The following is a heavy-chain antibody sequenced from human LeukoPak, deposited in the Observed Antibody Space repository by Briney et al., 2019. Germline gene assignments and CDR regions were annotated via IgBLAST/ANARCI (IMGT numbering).Heavy chain of an antibody. CDR2: IKSDGSGK. V-gene: IGHV3-7*01. Sequence: PGGSLRLSCAASGLIFSSYWMSWVRQGPGKGLEWVANIKSDGSGKYYVDSVKGRFTISRDNAKNSLYLQMNSLRAEDTAVYFCARDPGSSIWMGFDYWGQGTLVTVSS. J-gene: IGHJ4*02. CDR3: ARDPGSSIWMGFDY. CDR1: GLIFSSYW. D-gene: IGHD3-3*02.